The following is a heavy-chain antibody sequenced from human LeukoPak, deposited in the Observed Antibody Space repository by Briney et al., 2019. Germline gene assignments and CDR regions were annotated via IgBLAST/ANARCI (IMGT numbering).Heavy chain of an antibody. CDR2: INQDGSEK. CDR1: GFTFSSYS. CDR3: AREVLRPKNRLSDIHAFDF. D-gene: IGHD3-3*01. J-gene: IGHJ3*01. Sequence: PGGSLRLSCAASGFTFSSYSMSWVRQAPGKGLEWVANINQDGSEKYYLDSVEGRFTISRDNAKTSLYLQMHSLRVEDTAVYYCAREVLRPKNRLSDIHAFDFWGQGTMVTVSS. V-gene: IGHV3-7*01.